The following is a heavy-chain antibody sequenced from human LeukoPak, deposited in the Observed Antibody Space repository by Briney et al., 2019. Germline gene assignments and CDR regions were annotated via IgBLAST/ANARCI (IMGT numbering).Heavy chain of an antibody. D-gene: IGHD6-13*01. CDR3: ARSSSWYYFDY. V-gene: IGHV3-7*01. CDR2: IKQDGSEK. CDR1: GFTFSSYW. J-gene: IGHJ4*02. Sequence: GGSLRLSCAASGFTFSSYWMSWVRQAPGKGLEWVAYIKQDGSEKYYVDSVKGRFTISRDNAKNSLYLQMNSLRAEYTAVYYCARSSSWYYFDYWGQGTLVTVSS.